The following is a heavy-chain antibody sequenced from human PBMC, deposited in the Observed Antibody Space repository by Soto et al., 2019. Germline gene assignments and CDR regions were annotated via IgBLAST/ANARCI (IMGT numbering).Heavy chain of an antibody. J-gene: IGHJ4*02. CDR3: ARDFTPSRDSSGYYVY. CDR2: IYHSGST. V-gene: IGHV4-4*02. D-gene: IGHD3-22*01. Sequence: SETLSLTCAVSVGSISSSNWWSWVRQPPGKGLEWIGEIYHSGSTNYNPSLKSRVTISVDKSKNQFSLKLSSVTAADTAVYYCARDFTPSRDSSGYYVYWGQGTLVTVSS. CDR1: VGSISSSNW.